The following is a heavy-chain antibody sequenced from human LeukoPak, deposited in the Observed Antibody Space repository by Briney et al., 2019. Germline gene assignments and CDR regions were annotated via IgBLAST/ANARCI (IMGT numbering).Heavy chain of an antibody. V-gene: IGHV3-30*02. J-gene: IGHJ4*02. CDR2: ILHDGSNK. CDR1: GFTSSSYG. CDR3: AKDTLRTTRYYHSSGYLDF. Sequence: GGSLRLSCAAAGFTSSSYGMDWVRQAPGKWLGWVAFILHDGSNKYYADSVKGRFTISRDNSKNTLYLQMNSLRAEDTAVYYCAKDTLRTTRYYHSSGYLDFWGQGTLVTVSS. D-gene: IGHD3-22*01.